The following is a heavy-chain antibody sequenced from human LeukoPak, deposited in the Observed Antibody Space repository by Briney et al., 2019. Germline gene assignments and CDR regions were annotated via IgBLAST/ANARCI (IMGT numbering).Heavy chain of an antibody. V-gene: IGHV3-23*01. J-gene: IGHJ6*02. Sequence: GGSLRLSCAASGFTFSDYYMSWIRQAPGKGLEWVSAISGSGGTTYYADSVKGRFTISRDNSKNTLYLQMNSLRVEDTAVYYCAKAISSRLYYYGMDVWGQGTTVTVSS. CDR2: ISGSGGTT. CDR3: AKAISSRLYYYGMDV. D-gene: IGHD6-25*01. CDR1: GFTFSDYY.